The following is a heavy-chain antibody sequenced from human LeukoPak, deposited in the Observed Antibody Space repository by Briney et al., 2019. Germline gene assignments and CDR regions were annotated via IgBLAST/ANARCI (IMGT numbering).Heavy chain of an antibody. D-gene: IGHD6-19*01. CDR3: SRAYSTGWLGINDY. J-gene: IGHJ4*02. V-gene: IGHV3-49*04. CDR2: IRNKANGGTA. Sequence: PGGSLRLSCTASGXTFSDYAMTWVRQAPGKGLEWVGFIRNKANGGTADYAASVKGRFTISRDDSKTIAYLQMNSLKTEDTAVYFCSRAYSTGWLGINDYWGQGVLVTVSS. CDR1: GXTFSDYA.